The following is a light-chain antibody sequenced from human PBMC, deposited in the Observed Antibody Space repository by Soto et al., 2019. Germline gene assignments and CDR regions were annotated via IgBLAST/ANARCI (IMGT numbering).Light chain of an antibody. V-gene: IGLV2-14*01. J-gene: IGLJ1*01. Sequence: QSALTQPASVSGSPGQSIAISCTGTSSDVGGYNYVSWYQQHPGNAPKLMIFDVSNRPSGVSNRFSGSKSGDTASLTISGLQAEDEADYFCKSYTSGSTYVFGTATKVTVL. CDR3: KSYTSGSTYV. CDR1: SSDVGGYNY. CDR2: DVS.